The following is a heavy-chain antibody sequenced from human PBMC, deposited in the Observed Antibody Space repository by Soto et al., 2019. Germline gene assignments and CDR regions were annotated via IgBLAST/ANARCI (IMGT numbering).Heavy chain of an antibody. Sequence: QVQLQQWGAGLLKPSGTLSLTCGVSGGSLSDYYWSWIRQPPGKGLEWIGEINHSGSTNVNPSLKCRATISVDVSKSQFSLSLSSVTAADTALYYCARPPIKYCSSISCSPDYNYYMDVWGTGTAVTVSS. V-gene: IGHV4-34*04. CDR2: INHSGST. CDR3: ARPPIKYCSSISCSPDYNYYMDV. CDR1: GGSLSDYY. D-gene: IGHD2-2*01. J-gene: IGHJ6*03.